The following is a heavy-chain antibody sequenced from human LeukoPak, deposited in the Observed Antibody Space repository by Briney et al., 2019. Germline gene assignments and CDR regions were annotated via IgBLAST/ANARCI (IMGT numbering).Heavy chain of an antibody. CDR1: GYSISSGYY. CDR2: IYHSGST. D-gene: IGHD2-15*01. CDR3: ARKAIDLVVAYNWFDP. V-gene: IGHV4-38-2*01. Sequence: SETLSLTCAVSGYSISSGYYWGWIRQPPGQGLEWIGSIYHSGSTYYNPSLKSRVTISVDTSKNQFSLKLSSVTAADTAVYYCARKAIDLVVAYNWFDPWGQGTLVTVSS. J-gene: IGHJ5*02.